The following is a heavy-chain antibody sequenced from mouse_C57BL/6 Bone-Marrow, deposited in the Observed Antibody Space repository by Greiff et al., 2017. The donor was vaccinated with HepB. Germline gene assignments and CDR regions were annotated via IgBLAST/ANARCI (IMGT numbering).Heavy chain of an antibody. CDR3: TFYYYGSRGYFDV. Sequence: VQLQQSGAELVRPGASVKLSCTASGFNIKDDYMHWVNQRPEQGLEWIGWIDPENGDTEYASKFQGKATITADTSSNTAYLQLSSLTSEDTAVYYCTFYYYGSRGYFDVWGTGTTVTVSS. J-gene: IGHJ1*03. V-gene: IGHV14-4*01. CDR1: GFNIKDDY. CDR2: IDPENGDT. D-gene: IGHD1-1*01.